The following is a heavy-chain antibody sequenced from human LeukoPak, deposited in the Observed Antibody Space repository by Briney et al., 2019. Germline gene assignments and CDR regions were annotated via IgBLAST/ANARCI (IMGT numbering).Heavy chain of an antibody. CDR2: FNANSGDT. J-gene: IGHJ4*02. D-gene: IGHD3-3*01. Sequence: ASVKVSCKTSGYTFTGYHVYWVRQAPGQGLEWMGWFNANSGDTKYAQKFQGRVTMTRDTSIGTDYMELTSLISDDTAIYYCARDPYDGNYYFDYWGQGTLVTVAS. CDR1: GYTFTGYH. V-gene: IGHV1-2*02. CDR3: ARDPYDGNYYFDY.